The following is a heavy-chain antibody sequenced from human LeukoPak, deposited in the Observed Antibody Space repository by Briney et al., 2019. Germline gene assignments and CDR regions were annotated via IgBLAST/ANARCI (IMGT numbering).Heavy chain of an antibody. D-gene: IGHD3-3*01. V-gene: IGHV3-11*01. Sequence: AGGSLRLSCAASGFTFSDYFMTWIRQAPGKGLEWVSYIYSSGDTIYYAESVKGRFTISRDNAKSSLYLQMNSLRAEDTAVYYCASWRAALAYPSLDYWGQGTLVTVSS. J-gene: IGHJ4*02. CDR1: GFTFSDYF. CDR2: IYSSGDTI. CDR3: ASWRAALAYPSLDY.